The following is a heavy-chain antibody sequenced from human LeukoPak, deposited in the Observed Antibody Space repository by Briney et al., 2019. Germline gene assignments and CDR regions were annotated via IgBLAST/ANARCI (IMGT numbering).Heavy chain of an antibody. CDR2: IKYDGSEK. V-gene: IGHV3-7*01. J-gene: IGHJ6*03. CDR3: AKIEGSSWNLRDYYYYMDV. Sequence: GGSLGLSCVVSGLTFRSYWMTWVRQAPGKGPEWVANIKYDGSEKYYVDSVKGRFTISRDNAKNSLFLEMNSLRADDTAVYYCAKIEGSSWNLRDYYYYMDVWGKGTTVTVSS. D-gene: IGHD1-1*01. CDR1: GLTFRSYW.